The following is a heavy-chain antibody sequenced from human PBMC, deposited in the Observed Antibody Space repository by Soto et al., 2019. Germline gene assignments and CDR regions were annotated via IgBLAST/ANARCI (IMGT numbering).Heavy chain of an antibody. CDR3: AKVPTDKSDNWMKTNYYYYMDV. V-gene: IGHV3-23*01. J-gene: IGHJ6*03. CDR2: ISGSGGST. CDR1: GFTFSSYA. D-gene: IGHD1-20*01. Sequence: GGSLRLSCAASGFTFSSYAMSWVRQAPGKGLEWVSAISGSGGSTYYADSVKGRFTISRDNSKNTLYLQMNSLRAEDTAVYYCAKVPTDKSDNWMKTNYYYYMDVWGKGTTVTVSS.